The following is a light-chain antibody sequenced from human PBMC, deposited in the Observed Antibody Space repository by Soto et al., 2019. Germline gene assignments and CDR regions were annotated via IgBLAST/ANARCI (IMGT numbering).Light chain of an antibody. Sequence: EMVMTQSPATLSVSPGERATLSCGASQSVSSNLAWYQQKPGQAPRLLIYGASTRATGIPAKFSGSGSGTEFTRTISSLQSEDFAVYYCQQYNNWPLTFGGGTKVEIK. CDR2: GAS. CDR1: QSVSSN. V-gene: IGKV3-15*01. J-gene: IGKJ4*01. CDR3: QQYNNWPLT.